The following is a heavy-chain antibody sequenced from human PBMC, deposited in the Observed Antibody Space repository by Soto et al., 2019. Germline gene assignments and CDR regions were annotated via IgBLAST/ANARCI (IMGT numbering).Heavy chain of an antibody. CDR3: ARIGSTSRGSGMDV. V-gene: IGHV1-69*06. Sequence: GASVKVSCKASGYTFTNYNMHWVRQAPGQGLEWMGGIIPIFGTANYAQKFQGRVTITADKSTSTAYMELSSLRSEDTAVYYCARIGSTSRGSGMDVWGKGTTVTVSS. J-gene: IGHJ6*03. D-gene: IGHD2-2*01. CDR1: GYTFTNYN. CDR2: IIPIFGTA.